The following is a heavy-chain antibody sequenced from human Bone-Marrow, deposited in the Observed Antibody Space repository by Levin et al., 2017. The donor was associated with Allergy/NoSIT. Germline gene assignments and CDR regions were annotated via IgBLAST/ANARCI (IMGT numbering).Heavy chain of an antibody. D-gene: IGHD5-12*01. Sequence: RASETLSLTCTVSGGSISSYYWSWIRQPAGKGLEWIGRIYTSGSTNYNPSLKSRVTMSVDTSKNQFSLKLSSVTAADTAVYYCARDSSYSGYDDNWFDPWGQGTLVTVSS. J-gene: IGHJ5*02. CDR1: GGSISSYY. CDR2: IYTSGST. CDR3: ARDSSYSGYDDNWFDP. V-gene: IGHV4-4*07.